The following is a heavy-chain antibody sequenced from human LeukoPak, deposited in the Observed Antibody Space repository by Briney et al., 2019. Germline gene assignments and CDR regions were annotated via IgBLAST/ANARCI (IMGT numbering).Heavy chain of an antibody. D-gene: IGHD3-22*01. J-gene: IGHJ5*02. CDR1: GGTFSSYA. Sequence: PQASVKVSCKASGGTFSSYAISWVRQAPGQGLEWMGRIIPILGIANYAQKFQGRVTITADKSTSTAYMELSSLRSEDTAVYYCARTMGDSSGYYYQVKTEENWFDPWGQGTLVTVSS. V-gene: IGHV1-69*04. CDR3: ARTMGDSSGYYYQVKTEENWFDP. CDR2: IIPILGIA.